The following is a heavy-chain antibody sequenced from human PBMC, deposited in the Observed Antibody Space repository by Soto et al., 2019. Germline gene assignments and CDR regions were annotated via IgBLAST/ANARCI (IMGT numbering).Heavy chain of an antibody. V-gene: IGHV2-5*02. Sequence: QITLKESGPTLVKPTQTLTLTCTFSGFSLSNSGGGVGWIRQPPGKALEWLALIYWDDDKRYSPSLKSRLTITKDTSKNQVVLTMTNMDPVDTATYYCAHRTLGDNWFDPWGQGTLVTVSS. CDR3: AHRTLGDNWFDP. CDR2: IYWDDDK. CDR1: GFSLSNSGGG. J-gene: IGHJ5*02.